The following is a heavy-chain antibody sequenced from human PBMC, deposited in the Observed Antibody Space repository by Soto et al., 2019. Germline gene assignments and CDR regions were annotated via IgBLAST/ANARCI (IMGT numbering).Heavy chain of an antibody. CDR2: ISRSSNTI. CDR1: GFTFSDYS. J-gene: IGHJ5*02. D-gene: IGHD6-6*01. Sequence: ESGGGLVQPGGSLRLSCAASGFTFSDYSMNWVRQAPGKGLEWISYISRSSNTIYYADSVKGRFTISRDNAKNSLYLQMNSLRAEDTAVFYCARAFSVSSNWFDPWGQGTLVTVSS. CDR3: ARAFSVSSNWFDP. V-gene: IGHV3-48*01.